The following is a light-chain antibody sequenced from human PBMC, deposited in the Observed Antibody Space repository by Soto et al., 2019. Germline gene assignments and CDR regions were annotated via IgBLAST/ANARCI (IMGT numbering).Light chain of an antibody. Sequence: QSALTQPPSASGSPGQSVTISCTGTSSDVGGYNYVSWYQQYPGKAPQLVIYEVNNRPSGVPDRFSGSKSGNTASLTVSGLQAEDEADYYCSSYVRTKSYVFGTGTKLTVL. V-gene: IGLV2-8*01. J-gene: IGLJ1*01. CDR2: EVN. CDR1: SSDVGGYNY. CDR3: SSYVRTKSYV.